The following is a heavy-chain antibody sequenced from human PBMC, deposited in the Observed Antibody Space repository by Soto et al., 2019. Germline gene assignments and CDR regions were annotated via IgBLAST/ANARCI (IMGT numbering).Heavy chain of an antibody. J-gene: IGHJ4*02. Sequence: GSMGLSFVASRFPFTTYGMACVRQAPGKGLEWVSTISGAGDTTTYADSVKGRFTISRDNTRNTLSLQLNSLRADDTAVYFCVKEFFAFYDFWSGPQDGSYSDYWGQGTLVTVFS. CDR2: ISGAGDTT. CDR1: RFPFTTYG. D-gene: IGHD3-3*01. CDR3: VKEFFAFYDFWSGPQDGSYSDY. V-gene: IGHV3-23*01.